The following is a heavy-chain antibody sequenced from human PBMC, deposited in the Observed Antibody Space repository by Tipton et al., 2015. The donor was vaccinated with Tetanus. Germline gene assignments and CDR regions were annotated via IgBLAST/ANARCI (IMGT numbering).Heavy chain of an antibody. Sequence: LRLSCTVSGGSINNYYWSWIRQPPGRGLEWIAYIFYTGSTDYNPSLKSRVTISVDTSKSQFSLRLTSVTAADTAVYYCARERIRLIGEVIFRFFDLWGRGTLVTVSS. V-gene: IGHV4-59*01. J-gene: IGHJ2*01. CDR2: IFYTGST. D-gene: IGHD3-3*02. CDR3: ARERIRLIGEVIFRFFDL. CDR1: GGSINNYY.